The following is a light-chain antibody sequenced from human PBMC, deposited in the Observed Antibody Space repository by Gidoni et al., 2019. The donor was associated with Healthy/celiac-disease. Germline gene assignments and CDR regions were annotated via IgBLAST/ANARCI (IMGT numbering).Light chain of an antibody. CDR3: QQRSKWPPLT. CDR1: QSVSSY. V-gene: IGKV3-11*01. CDR2: DAS. Sequence: IVLTQSPATLSLSPGERPTLSCRASQSVSSYLAWYQQKTCQAPRLLIYDASNRATGIPARFSGSGSGTDVTITISSLEPEEFAVYYCQQRSKWPPLTFGGGTKVEIK. J-gene: IGKJ4*01.